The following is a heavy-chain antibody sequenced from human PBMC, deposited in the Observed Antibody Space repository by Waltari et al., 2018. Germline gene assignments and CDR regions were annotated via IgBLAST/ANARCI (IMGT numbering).Heavy chain of an antibody. V-gene: IGHV4-61*09. J-gene: IGHJ6*03. D-gene: IGHD2-21*01. CDR1: GDSISGSYY. CDR2: IYSSGRT. CDR3: ARSDVVVAPARNNYYFPMEV. Sequence: QLQLQQSGPGLVKPSQTLSLACSLSGDSISGSYYWNWVRQTAGEGLEWLGYIYSSGRTKYNPSPQSRVTISIVNKTQFSLKLAAVTAADTAVYYCARSDVVVAPARNNYYFPMEVWGQGTTVTVSS.